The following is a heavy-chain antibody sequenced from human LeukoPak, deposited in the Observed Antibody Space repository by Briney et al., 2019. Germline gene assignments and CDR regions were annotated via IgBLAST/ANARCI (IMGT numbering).Heavy chain of an antibody. CDR2: IYYSGST. D-gene: IGHD5-24*01. V-gene: IGHV4-30-2*05. Sequence: SQTLSLTCAVSGGSISSGGYSWSWIRQPPGKGLEWIGYIYYSGSTYYNPSLKSRVTISVDTSKNQFSLKLSSVTAADTAVYYCAREEMATNNYAFDIWGQGTMVTVSS. CDR3: AREEMATNNYAFDI. J-gene: IGHJ3*02. CDR1: GGSISSGGYS.